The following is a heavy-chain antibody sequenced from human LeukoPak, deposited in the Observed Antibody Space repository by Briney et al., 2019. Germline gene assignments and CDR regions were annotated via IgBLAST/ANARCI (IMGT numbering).Heavy chain of an antibody. D-gene: IGHD3-9*01. CDR3: AGNLAWLFSGLWDY. J-gene: IGHJ4*02. V-gene: IGHV3-43*02. CDR2: ISGDGGST. CDR1: GFTFDDYA. Sequence: GGSLRLSCAASGFTFDDYAMEWVRQAPGKGLEWVSLISGDGGSTYYADSVKGRFTISRDNSKNSLYLQMNSLRTEDTALYYCAGNLAWLFSGLWDYWGQGTLVTVSS.